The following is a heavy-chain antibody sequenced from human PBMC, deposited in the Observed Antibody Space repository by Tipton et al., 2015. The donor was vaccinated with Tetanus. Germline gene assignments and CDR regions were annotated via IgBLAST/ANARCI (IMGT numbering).Heavy chain of an antibody. D-gene: IGHD3-10*01. CDR2: IYPGDSDT. CDR3: ARHMGFGDLLSLFDY. V-gene: IGHV5-51*01. J-gene: IGHJ4*02. Sequence: QLVQSGAEMRKPGESLKISCQASGYTFATSWIAWVRQVPGKGLEWMGIIYPGDSDTRYSPSFQGQVTISADKSISTAYLQWSSLKASDTAMYYCARHMGFGDLLSLFDYWGQGTLVTVSS. CDR1: GYTFATSW.